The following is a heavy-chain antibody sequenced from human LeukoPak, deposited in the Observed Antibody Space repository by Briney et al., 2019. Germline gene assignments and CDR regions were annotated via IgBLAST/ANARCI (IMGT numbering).Heavy chain of an antibody. J-gene: IGHJ6*03. CDR3: AKDGGTTGYYYYYMDV. Sequence: PGGSLRLSCAASGFTFSSYPMSWVRQAPGKGLEWVSAISGSGGSTYYADSVKGRFTISRDNSKNTLYLQMNSLRAEDTAVYYCAKDGGTTGYYYYYMDVWGKGTTVTVSS. CDR1: GFTFSSYP. CDR2: ISGSGGST. V-gene: IGHV3-23*01. D-gene: IGHD1-7*01.